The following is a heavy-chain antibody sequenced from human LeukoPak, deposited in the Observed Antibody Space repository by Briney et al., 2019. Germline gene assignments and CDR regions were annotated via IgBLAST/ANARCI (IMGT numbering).Heavy chain of an antibody. Sequence: GGSLRLSCAASGFTFSSYEMNWVRQAPGKGLEYVSAISSNGGSTYYANSVKGRFTISRDNSKNTLYLQMGSLRAEDMAVYYCARVGDLIVDTAMVSWGQGTLVTVSS. CDR1: GFTFSSYE. D-gene: IGHD5-18*01. CDR3: ARVGDLIVDTAMVS. J-gene: IGHJ4*02. V-gene: IGHV3-64*01. CDR2: ISSNGGST.